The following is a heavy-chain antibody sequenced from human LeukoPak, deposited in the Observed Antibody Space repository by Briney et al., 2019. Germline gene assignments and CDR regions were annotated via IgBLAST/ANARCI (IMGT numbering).Heavy chain of an antibody. Sequence: PGESLKISCKGSGYSFTSYWIGWVRQMPGKGLEWMGIIYPGDSDTRYSPSFQGQVTISADKSISTAYLQWSSLKASDTAMYYCARQAVVVIGWWAFDIWGQGTMVTVSS. CDR1: GYSFTSYW. D-gene: IGHD3-22*01. J-gene: IGHJ3*02. CDR3: ARQAVVVIGWWAFDI. V-gene: IGHV5-51*01. CDR2: IYPGDSDT.